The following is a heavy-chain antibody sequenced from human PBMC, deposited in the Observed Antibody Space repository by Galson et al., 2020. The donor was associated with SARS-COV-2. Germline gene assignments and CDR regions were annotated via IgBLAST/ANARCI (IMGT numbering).Heavy chain of an antibody. D-gene: IGHD1-1*01. CDR2: ISWNSGSI. Sequence: GGSLRLSCAASGFTFDDYAMHWVRQAPGKGLEWVSGISWNSGSIGYADSVKGRFTISRDNAKNSLYLQMNSLRAEDTALYYCANLGTTEGEYYFDYWGQGTLVTVSS. CDR1: GFTFDDYA. CDR3: ANLGTTEGEYYFDY. V-gene: IGHV3-9*01. J-gene: IGHJ4*02.